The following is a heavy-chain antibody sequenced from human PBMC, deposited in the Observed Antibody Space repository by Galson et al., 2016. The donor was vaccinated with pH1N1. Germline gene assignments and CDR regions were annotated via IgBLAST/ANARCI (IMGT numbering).Heavy chain of an antibody. CDR1: GGSISSSY. CDR3: ARGDYYYASGTDEDFGFDP. D-gene: IGHD3-10*01. J-gene: IGHJ5*02. V-gene: IGHV4-59*01. Sequence: SETLSLTCTVSGGSISSSYWSWIRQPPGKGLEWIAYISYSGNTNYNPPLTSRATISVDTSKNQFSLKLSPVTAADTAVYYCARGDYYYASGTDEDFGFDPWGQGTLVTVSS. CDR2: ISYSGNT.